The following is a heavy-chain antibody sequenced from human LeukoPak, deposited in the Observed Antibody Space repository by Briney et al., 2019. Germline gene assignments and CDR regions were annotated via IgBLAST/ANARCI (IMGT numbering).Heavy chain of an antibody. V-gene: IGHV1-24*01. CDR3: ATGGQGGGWYTN. CDR2: FDPEDGET. CDR1: GYTLTQLS. D-gene: IGHD6-19*01. Sequence: ASVTVSCKLSGYTLTQLSMHWLRQAPGNRREGMGGFDPEDGETIYAQKFQRRVTMTEDTSTDTAYMELSSLRSEDTAVYYCATGGQGGGWYTNWGQGTLVTVSS. J-gene: IGHJ4*02.